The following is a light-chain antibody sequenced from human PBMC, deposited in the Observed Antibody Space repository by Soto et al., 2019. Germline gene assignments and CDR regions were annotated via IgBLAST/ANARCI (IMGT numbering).Light chain of an antibody. Sequence: EIVMTQSPATLSVSRGERATLSCRASQSLNNNLAWYQQKPGQAPRLLIYFASTRATGIPARFSGSGSGTDFSLTISSLQSEDFAVYYCQQYSAWPLTFGGGTKVETK. J-gene: IGKJ4*01. V-gene: IGKV3-15*01. CDR1: QSLNNN. CDR3: QQYSAWPLT. CDR2: FAS.